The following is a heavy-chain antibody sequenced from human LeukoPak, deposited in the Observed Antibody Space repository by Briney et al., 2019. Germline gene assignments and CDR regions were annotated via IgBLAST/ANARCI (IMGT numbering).Heavy chain of an antibody. CDR3: ARDPARYYDFWSGYWGYFDY. V-gene: IGHV3-21*01. CDR1: GFTFSSYS. D-gene: IGHD3-3*01. CDR2: ISSSSSYI. J-gene: IGHJ4*02. Sequence: NPGGSLRLSCAASGFTFSSYSMNWVRQAPGKGLEWVSSISSSSSYIYYADSVKGRFTISRDNAKNSLYLQMNSLRAEDTAVYYCARDPARYYDFWSGYWGYFDYWGQGTLVTVSS.